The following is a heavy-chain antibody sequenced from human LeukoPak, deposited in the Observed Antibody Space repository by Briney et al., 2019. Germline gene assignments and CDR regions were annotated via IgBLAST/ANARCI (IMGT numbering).Heavy chain of an antibody. CDR2: ISYDGSNK. V-gene: IGHV3-30*04. CDR3: ARDKAREYYYYGMDV. Sequence: GGSLRLSCAASGFTFSTYAMHWVRQAPGKGLEWVAVISYDGSNKYYADSVRGRFIISRDNSKNTLYLQMNSLRAEDTAVYYCARDKAREYYYYGMDVWGKGTTVTVSS. J-gene: IGHJ6*04. CDR1: GFTFSTYA. D-gene: IGHD1-26*01.